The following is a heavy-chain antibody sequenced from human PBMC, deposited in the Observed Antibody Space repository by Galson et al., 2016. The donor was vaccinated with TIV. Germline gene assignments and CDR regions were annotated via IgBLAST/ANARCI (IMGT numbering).Heavy chain of an antibody. J-gene: IGHJ5*02. CDR2: IDPRDSYT. D-gene: IGHD5/OR15-5a*01. Sequence: QSGAEVKKPGESLRISCKGSGYSFTSYYIIWVRQMPGKGLEWMGRIDPRDSYTNYSPSFQGHVTISSDKSISTAYLQWNSLKASDSAIYYCARGVSTGSGWLDPWGQGTPVTVSS. CDR3: ARGVSTGSGWLDP. CDR1: GYSFTSYY. V-gene: IGHV5-10-1*01.